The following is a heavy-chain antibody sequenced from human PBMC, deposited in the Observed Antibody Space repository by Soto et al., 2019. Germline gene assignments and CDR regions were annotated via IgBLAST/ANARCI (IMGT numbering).Heavy chain of an antibody. Sequence: PSETLSLTCTVSGTSISSYYWSWIRQPPGKGLEWIANIHYSGTTNYNPSLASRVTLSVDTSKNQFSLRMTSVTAADRAMYFCARYNSYAIDYWGRGTLVTVSS. V-gene: IGHV4-59*01. J-gene: IGHJ4*02. CDR3: ARYNSYAIDY. CDR1: GTSISSYY. D-gene: IGHD2-8*01. CDR2: IHYSGTT.